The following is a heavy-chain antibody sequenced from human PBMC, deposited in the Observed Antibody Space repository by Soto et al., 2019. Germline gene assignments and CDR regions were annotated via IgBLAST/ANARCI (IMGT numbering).Heavy chain of an antibody. CDR2: INVYNGNT. D-gene: IGHD3-10*01. CDR3: ARGVGSGSYYNQYNWFAP. CDR1: GYTFTNYG. Sequence: QVQLVQSGGEVKKPGASVKVSCKASGYTFTNYGISWVRQAPGQGLEWMGWINVYNGNTKYAQKVQGRVTMTTDTXPXTXXMELRSLRSDDTAVYYCARGVGSGSYYNQYNWFAPWGQGTLVTVSS. V-gene: IGHV1-18*01. J-gene: IGHJ5*02.